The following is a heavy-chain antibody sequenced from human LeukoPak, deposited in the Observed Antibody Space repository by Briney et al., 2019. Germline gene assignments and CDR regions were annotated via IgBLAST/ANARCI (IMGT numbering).Heavy chain of an antibody. CDR2: IYYSGST. D-gene: IGHD2-2*01. CDR3: ARVVPAASLFDY. Sequence: SETLSLTCTVSGGSISSSSSYWGWIRQPPGKGLEWIGGIYYSGSTYYNPSLKSRVTISVDTSKNQSSLKLSSVTAADTAVYYCARVVPAASLFDYWGQGTLVTVSS. J-gene: IGHJ4*02. CDR1: GGSISSSSSY. V-gene: IGHV4-39*01.